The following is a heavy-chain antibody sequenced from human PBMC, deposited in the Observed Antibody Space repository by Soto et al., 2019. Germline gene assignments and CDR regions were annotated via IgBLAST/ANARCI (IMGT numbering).Heavy chain of an antibody. Sequence: QVRLVQSGAEVKKPGASVKVSCKVYGHTLAELSMNWVRQAPGKGLEWMGGFDPGNGQKFYAQKFQGRVIMTGDTSTETAYMELSSLRSEDTAVYYCATDGNNGNNWFDPWGQATQVTVSS. J-gene: IGHJ5*02. V-gene: IGHV1-24*01. CDR3: ATDGNNGNNWFDP. CDR2: FDPGNGQK. D-gene: IGHD1-20*01. CDR1: GHTLAELS.